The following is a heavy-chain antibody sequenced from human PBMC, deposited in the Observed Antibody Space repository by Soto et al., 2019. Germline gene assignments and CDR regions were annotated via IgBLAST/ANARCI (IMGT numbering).Heavy chain of an antibody. Sequence: GGSLRLSCAASGFTFSSYSMNWVRQAPGKGLEWVSSISSSSSYIYYADSVKGRFTISRDNAKNSLYLQMNSLRAEDTAVYYCARDQGSSSWYYFDYWGQGTLVTVSS. J-gene: IGHJ4*02. CDR1: GFTFSSYS. D-gene: IGHD6-13*01. CDR3: ARDQGSSSWYYFDY. V-gene: IGHV3-21*01. CDR2: ISSSSSYI.